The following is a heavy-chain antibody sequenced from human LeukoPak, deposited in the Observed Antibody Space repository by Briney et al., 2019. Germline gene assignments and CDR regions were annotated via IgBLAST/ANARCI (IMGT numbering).Heavy chain of an antibody. CDR3: ARGGDYDFWSGYWYFDY. CDR2: ISGSGGST. D-gene: IGHD3-3*01. V-gene: IGHV3-23*01. J-gene: IGHJ4*02. Sequence: GGSLRLSCAASGFTFSSYAMSWVRQAPGKGLEWVSAISGSGGSTYYADSVKGRFTISRDNAKNSLYLQMNSLRAEDTAVYYCARGGDYDFWSGYWYFDYWGQGTLVTVSS. CDR1: GFTFSSYA.